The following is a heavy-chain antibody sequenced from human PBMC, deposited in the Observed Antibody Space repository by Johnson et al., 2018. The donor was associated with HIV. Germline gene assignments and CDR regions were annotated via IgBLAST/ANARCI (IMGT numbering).Heavy chain of an antibody. D-gene: IGHD1-7*01. CDR2: ISYDGSNK. CDR1: GFTFSSYA. Sequence: VQLVESGGGVVQAGRSLRLSCAASGFTFSSYAMHWVRQAPGKGLEWVAIISYDGSNKYYADSVKGRFTISRDNSKNTLYLQMNSLRAEDTAVYYCTTTNLELMDDAFDIWGQGTMVTVSS. V-gene: IGHV3-30-3*01. CDR3: TTTNLELMDDAFDI. J-gene: IGHJ3*02.